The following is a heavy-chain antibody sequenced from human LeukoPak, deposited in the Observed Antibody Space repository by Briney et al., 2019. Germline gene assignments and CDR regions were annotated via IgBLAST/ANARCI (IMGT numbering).Heavy chain of an antibody. V-gene: IGHV4-34*01. CDR3: ARGGNYDILTGDNDAFDI. CDR1: GGSFSGYY. CDR2: INHSGST. J-gene: IGHJ3*02. D-gene: IGHD3-9*01. Sequence: SETLSLTCAVYGGSFSGYYWSWIRQPPGKGLEWIGEINHSGSTNYNPSLKSRVTISVDTSKNQFSLKLSSVTAADTAVYYCARGGNYDILTGDNDAFDIWGQGTMVTVSS.